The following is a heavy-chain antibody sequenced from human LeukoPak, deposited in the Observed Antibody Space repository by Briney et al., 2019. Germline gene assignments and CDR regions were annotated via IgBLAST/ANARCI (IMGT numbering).Heavy chain of an antibody. CDR1: GGSISSGSYY. CDR3: ARKGGAEAHAFDI. J-gene: IGHJ3*02. Sequence: SETLSLTCTVSGGSISSGSYYWGWIRQPPGKGLEWIGSIYYSGSTYYNPSLKSRVTISVDTSKNQFSLKLSSVTAADTAVYYCARKGGAEAHAFDIWGQGTMVTVSS. V-gene: IGHV4-39*01. D-gene: IGHD1-26*01. CDR2: IYYSGST.